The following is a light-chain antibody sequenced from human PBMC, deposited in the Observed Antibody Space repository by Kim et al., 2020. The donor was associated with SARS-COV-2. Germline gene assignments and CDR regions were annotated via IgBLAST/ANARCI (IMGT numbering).Light chain of an antibody. V-gene: IGLV3-19*01. Sequence: VSVALGQTVRITCQGDSLRTYYATWYQQKPGQAPILVIYGKNNRPSGIPDRFSGSSSGNTASLTITGTQAGDEADYYCNSRDSNDNVVFGGGTQLTVL. CDR1: SLRTYY. J-gene: IGLJ2*01. CDR2: GKN. CDR3: NSRDSNDNVV.